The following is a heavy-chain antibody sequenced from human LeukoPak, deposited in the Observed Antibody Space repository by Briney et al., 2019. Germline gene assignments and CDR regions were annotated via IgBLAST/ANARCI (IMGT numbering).Heavy chain of an antibody. V-gene: IGHV3-7*03. Sequence: PGGSLRLSCAASGFTFSSYWMSWVRQAPGKGLQWVANINQDGSEKYYVDSVKGRFTISRDNAKNSLYLQMNSLRAEDTALYYCAKDMRRGYCTNGVCHLFDYWGQGTLVTVSS. J-gene: IGHJ4*02. D-gene: IGHD2-8*01. CDR2: INQDGSEK. CDR3: AKDMRRGYCTNGVCHLFDY. CDR1: GFTFSSYW.